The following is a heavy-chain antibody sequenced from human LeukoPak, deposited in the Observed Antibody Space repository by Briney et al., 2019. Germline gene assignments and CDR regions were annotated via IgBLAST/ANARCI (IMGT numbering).Heavy chain of an antibody. CDR2: ISGGGGYT. V-gene: IGHV3-23*01. Sequence: GGSLRLSCAASGFTFSSYAMSWVRQAPGKGLEWVSAISGGGGYTYYADSVKGRFTISRDNSKNTLYLQMNSLRAEDTAVYYCAKHLIRIISYSSSWAFDYWGQGTLVTVSS. CDR1: GFTFSSYA. CDR3: AKHLIRIISYSSSWAFDY. D-gene: IGHD6-13*01. J-gene: IGHJ4*02.